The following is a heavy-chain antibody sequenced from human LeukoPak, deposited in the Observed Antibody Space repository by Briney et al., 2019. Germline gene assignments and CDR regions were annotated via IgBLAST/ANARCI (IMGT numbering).Heavy chain of an antibody. CDR3: ARLAGGSYSDY. D-gene: IGHD1-26*01. Sequence: GGSLRLSCAASGFTFSSYAMNWVRQAPGKGLEYVSSISYNGGSTYYANSVKGRFTISRDNSKNTLYLQMGSLRAEDMAVYYCARLAGGSYSDYWGQGTLVTVSS. V-gene: IGHV3-64*01. CDR1: GFTFSSYA. J-gene: IGHJ4*02. CDR2: ISYNGGST.